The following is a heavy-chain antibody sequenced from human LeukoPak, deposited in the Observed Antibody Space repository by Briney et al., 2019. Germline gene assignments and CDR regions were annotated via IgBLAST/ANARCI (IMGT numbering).Heavy chain of an antibody. CDR2: INYRGAV. V-gene: IGHV4-39*07. D-gene: IGHD2-15*01. CDR1: DGSTTGTRYY. CDR3: ARGRYCSADICSGGDAFDI. J-gene: IGHJ3*02. Sequence: SETLSLTCTVSDGSTTGTRYYWGWFRQTPGKGPEWIGNINYRGAVYYNPSLKSRVTMSVDTSKNQFSLKLSSVTAADTAVYYCARGRYCSADICSGGDAFDIWGQGTMVSVSS.